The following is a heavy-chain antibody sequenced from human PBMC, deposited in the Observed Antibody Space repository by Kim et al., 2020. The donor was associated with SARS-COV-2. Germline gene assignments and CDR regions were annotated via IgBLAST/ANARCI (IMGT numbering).Heavy chain of an antibody. D-gene: IGHD2-8*01. V-gene: IGHV4-59*01. CDR3: AREYCTNGVCYGAFDI. J-gene: IGHJ3*02. Sequence: SLKSRVTISVDTSKNQFSLKLSSVTAADTAVYYCAREYCTNGVCYGAFDIWGQGTMVTVSS.